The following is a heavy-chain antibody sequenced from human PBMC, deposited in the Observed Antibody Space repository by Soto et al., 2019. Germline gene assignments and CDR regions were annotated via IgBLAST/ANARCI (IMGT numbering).Heavy chain of an antibody. D-gene: IGHD3-10*01. Sequence: GASVKVSCKASGYTFTSYGISCVRQAPGQGREWMGWISAYKGNTNYAQKLQGRVTMTTDTSTSTVYMEVSSLRSEDTAVYYCSRVDPGETSPFDHWGQGTLVTVSS. CDR3: SRVDPGETSPFDH. V-gene: IGHV1-18*01. J-gene: IGHJ4*02. CDR2: ISAYKGNT. CDR1: GYTFTSYG.